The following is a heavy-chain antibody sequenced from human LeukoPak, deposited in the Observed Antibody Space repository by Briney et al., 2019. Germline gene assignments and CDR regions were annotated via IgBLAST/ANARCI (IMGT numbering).Heavy chain of an antibody. CDR1: GGTFSGYA. CDR3: ARDRGYSSSWYPGRGFYYGMDV. Sequence: GASVKVSCKASGGTFSGYANSWMRQAPGQGLEWMGGIIPIFGTANYAQKFQGRVTITTDESTSTAYMELSSLRSEDTAVYYCARDRGYSSSWYPGRGFYYGMDVWGQGTTVTVSS. J-gene: IGHJ6*02. V-gene: IGHV1-69*05. D-gene: IGHD6-13*01. CDR2: IIPIFGTA.